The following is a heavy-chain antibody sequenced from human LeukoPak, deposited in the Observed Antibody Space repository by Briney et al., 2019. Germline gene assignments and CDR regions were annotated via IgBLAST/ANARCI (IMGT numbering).Heavy chain of an antibody. CDR1: GYIFTGYY. CDR2: INPSGGST. D-gene: IGHD4-17*01. CDR3: ARGRNNYGDNDGFDY. V-gene: IGHV1-46*01. Sequence: ASVKVSCKASGYIFTGYYMHWVRQAPGQGLEWMGIINPSGGSTSYAQKFQGRVTMTRDTSTSTVYMELSSLRSEDTAVYYCARGRNNYGDNDGFDYWGQGTLVTVSS. J-gene: IGHJ4*02.